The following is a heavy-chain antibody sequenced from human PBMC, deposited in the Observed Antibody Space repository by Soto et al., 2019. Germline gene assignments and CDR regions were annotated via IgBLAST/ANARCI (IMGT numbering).Heavy chain of an antibody. CDR1: GFTFDDYA. V-gene: IGHV3-9*01. Sequence: EVQLVESGGGLVQPGRSLRLSCAASGFTFDDYAMHWVRQAPGKGLEWVSGISWNSGSIGYADSVKGRFTISRDNAKNSLYLQMHSRRAEDTALYYCATDSTLGGWGGMDVWGQGTTVTVSS. CDR3: ATDSTLGGWGGMDV. D-gene: IGHD3-16*01. J-gene: IGHJ6*02. CDR2: ISWNSGSI.